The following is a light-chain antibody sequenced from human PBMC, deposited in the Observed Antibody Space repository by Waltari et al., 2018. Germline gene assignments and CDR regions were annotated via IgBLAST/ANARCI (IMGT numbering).Light chain of an antibody. J-gene: IGLJ3*02. V-gene: IGLV1-47*01. CDR3: AAWHNSRNGWV. CDR1: SSTIGSDY. CDR2: RDN. Sequence: QSVLTQPPSASATPGQRVTISCSGGSSTIGSDYVYWYQQLPGTAPKLIIYRDNERPSGVPDRFSGSKSGTSASLAISGLQSEDEADYYCAAWHNSRNGWVFGGGTKLTVL.